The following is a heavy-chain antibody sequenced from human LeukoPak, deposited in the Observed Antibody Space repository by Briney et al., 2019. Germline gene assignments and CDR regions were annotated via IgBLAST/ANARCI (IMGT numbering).Heavy chain of an antibody. CDR3: ARDKVTWSLNDAFDI. V-gene: IGHV1-69*13. J-gene: IGHJ3*02. D-gene: IGHD2-8*02. Sequence: ASVKVSCKASGGTFSSYAISWVRQAPGQGLEWMGGIIPIFGTANYAQKFQGRVTITADESTSTAYMELSSLRSEDTAVYYCARDKVTWSLNDAFDIWGQGTMVTVSS. CDR2: IIPIFGTA. CDR1: GGTFSSYA.